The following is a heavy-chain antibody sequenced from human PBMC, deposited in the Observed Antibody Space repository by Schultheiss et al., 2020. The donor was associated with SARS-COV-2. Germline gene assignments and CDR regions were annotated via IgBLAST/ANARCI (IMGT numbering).Heavy chain of an antibody. J-gene: IGHJ4*02. V-gene: IGHV3-23*01. Sequence: GGSLRLSCAASGFTFSSYAMNWVRQAPGMGLEWVSSISGGGGNTYYADSVKGRFTISRDNSKNTLYLQMNSLRAEDTAVYYCAKPPYYDKGFDYWGQGTLVTVSS. CDR2: ISGGGGNT. D-gene: IGHD3-22*01. CDR1: GFTFSSYA. CDR3: AKPPYYDKGFDY.